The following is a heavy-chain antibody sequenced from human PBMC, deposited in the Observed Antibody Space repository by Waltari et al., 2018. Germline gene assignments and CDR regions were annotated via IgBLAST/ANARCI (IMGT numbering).Heavy chain of an antibody. J-gene: IGHJ5*02. V-gene: IGHV1-2*02. D-gene: IGHD6-13*01. CDR1: GYPFIGYH. CDR2: INPNTGNT. Sequence: QVHLVQSGAEVKKPGASVKVSCKASGYPFIGYHMHWVRQAPGQGLEWMGWINPNTGNTKYGQKFQGRVTLTRYTPNTTAYMELSGLTSDDSSVYYCARDRCAAERPYKWLDPWGQGTQVTVSS. CDR3: ARDRCAAERPYKWLDP.